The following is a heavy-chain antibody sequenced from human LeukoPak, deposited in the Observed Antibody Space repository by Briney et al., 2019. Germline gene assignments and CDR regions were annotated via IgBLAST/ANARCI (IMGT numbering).Heavy chain of an antibody. CDR2: ISSSSRYI. V-gene: IGHV3-21*04. Sequence: GGSLRLSCAASGFTFRSYGMTWVRQAPGKGLEWVSSISSSSRYIYYADSVKGRFTISRDNAKNSLYLQMNSLKTEDTDVYYCTRHDDRHSGSDVWGKGTTVTVSS. D-gene: IGHD3-10*01. CDR3: TRHDDRHSGSDV. J-gene: IGHJ6*04. CDR1: GFTFRSYG.